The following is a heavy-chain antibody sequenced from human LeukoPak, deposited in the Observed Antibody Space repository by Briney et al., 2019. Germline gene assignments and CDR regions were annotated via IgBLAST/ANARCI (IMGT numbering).Heavy chain of an antibody. CDR3: ARRGELWIP. Sequence: SETLSLTCAVSGYSISSGYYWGWIRQPPGKGLEWIGSIYHSGSTYYNPSLKSRVTISVDTSKNQFSLKLSSVTAADTAVYYCARRGELWIPWGQGTLVTVSS. CDR1: GYSISSGYY. J-gene: IGHJ5*02. D-gene: IGHD1-26*01. CDR2: IYHSGST. V-gene: IGHV4-38-2*01.